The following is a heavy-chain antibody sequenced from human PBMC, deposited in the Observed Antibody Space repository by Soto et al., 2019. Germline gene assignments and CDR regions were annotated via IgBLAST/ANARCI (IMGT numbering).Heavy chain of an antibody. Sequence: QVQLVQSGDEMKKPGASVRVSCKASGYIFVNYGIAWVRQAPGQGLEWMGWISPYTGDTHSASKVQGRLTMTTDTSTSTAYMDLGRLTSADTAVYYCAMVDNYVTPTPQDVWGPGTTVTVSS. CDR1: GYIFVNYG. CDR2: ISPYTGDT. J-gene: IGHJ6*02. D-gene: IGHD3-16*01. CDR3: AMVDNYVTPTPQDV. V-gene: IGHV1-18*01.